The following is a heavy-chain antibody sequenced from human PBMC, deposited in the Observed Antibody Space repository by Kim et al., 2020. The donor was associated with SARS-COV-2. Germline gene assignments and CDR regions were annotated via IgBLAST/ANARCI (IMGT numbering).Heavy chain of an antibody. Sequence: ASVKVSCKASGYTFTSYDINWVRQATGQGLEWMGWMNPNSGNTGYAQKFQGRVTMTRNTSISTAYMELSSLRSEDTAVYSCARWNFDYVDYHFDYWGQGTLVTVSS. CDR2: MNPNSGNT. V-gene: IGHV1-8*01. CDR3: ARWNFDYVDYHFDY. D-gene: IGHD4-17*01. J-gene: IGHJ4*02. CDR1: GYTFTSYD.